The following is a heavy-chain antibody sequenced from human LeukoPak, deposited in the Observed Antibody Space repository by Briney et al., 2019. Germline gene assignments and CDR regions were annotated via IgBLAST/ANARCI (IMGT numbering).Heavy chain of an antibody. J-gene: IGHJ4*02. D-gene: IGHD2-15*01. CDR3: ARTGGGSDPY. CDR2: IYYSGST. Sequence: SETLSLTCTVSGGSISSYYWSWIRQPPGKGLEWIGYIYYSGSTNYNPSLKSRVTISVDTSKNQFSLKLNSVTAADTAVYYCARTGGGSDPYWGQGTLVTVSS. CDR1: GGSISSYY. V-gene: IGHV4-59*01.